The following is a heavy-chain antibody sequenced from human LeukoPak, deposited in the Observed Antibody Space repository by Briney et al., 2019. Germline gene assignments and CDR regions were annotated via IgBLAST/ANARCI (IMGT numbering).Heavy chain of an antibody. Sequence: GGSLRLSCAASGSTVSSNYMSWVGQAPGKGLEWCSVIYSGGSTYYADSVKGRFTISRDTSKNTLSLQMHSLRAEDTAVYFCARLGDHFHWNLDLWGRGTLVTVSS. CDR3: ARLGDHFHWNLDL. J-gene: IGHJ2*01. V-gene: IGHV3-53*01. CDR1: GSTVSSNY. D-gene: IGHD3-3*02. CDR2: IYSGGST.